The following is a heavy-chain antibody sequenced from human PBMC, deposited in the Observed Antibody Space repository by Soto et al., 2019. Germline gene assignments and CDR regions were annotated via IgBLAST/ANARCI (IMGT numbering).Heavy chain of an antibody. CDR2: IKQDGSET. D-gene: IGHD2-15*01. Sequence: GGSLRLSCAASGFTFSTYYMNWVRQAPGKGLEWVATIKQDGSETYYVDSVKGRFTISRDDAMTSLFLQMNSLRAEDTAVYYCARGGCSGGSCYLGYYFDYWGQGTLVTVSS. J-gene: IGHJ4*02. CDR3: ARGGCSGGSCYLGYYFDY. V-gene: IGHV3-7*03. CDR1: GFTFSTYY.